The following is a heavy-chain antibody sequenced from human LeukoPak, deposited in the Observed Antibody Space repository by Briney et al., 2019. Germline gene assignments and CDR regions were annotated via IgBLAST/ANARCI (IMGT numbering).Heavy chain of an antibody. D-gene: IGHD1-26*01. Sequence: GGSLRLSCVASGFTFSSYAIHWVRQAPGKGLEWVAVISYDGSNKYYADSVKGRFTISRDNSKNMLYLQMNSLRAEDTAVYYCAKDAAGANPYYFDYWGQGTLVTVSS. CDR3: AKDAAGANPYYFDY. CDR1: GFTFSSYA. CDR2: ISYDGSNK. J-gene: IGHJ4*02. V-gene: IGHV3-30*04.